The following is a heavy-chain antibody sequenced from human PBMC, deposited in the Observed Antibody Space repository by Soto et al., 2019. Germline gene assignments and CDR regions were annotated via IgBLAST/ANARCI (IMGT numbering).Heavy chain of an antibody. Sequence: SVKVSCKASGFTFTSSAVQWVRQARGQRLEWIGWIVVGSGNTNYAQKFQERVTITRDMSTSTAYMELSSLRSGDTAVYYCAAFCWFRELFRDVWGQGTTVTVSS. CDR1: GFTFTSSA. J-gene: IGHJ6*02. CDR3: AAFCWFRELFRDV. D-gene: IGHD3-10*01. CDR2: IVVGSGNT. V-gene: IGHV1-58*01.